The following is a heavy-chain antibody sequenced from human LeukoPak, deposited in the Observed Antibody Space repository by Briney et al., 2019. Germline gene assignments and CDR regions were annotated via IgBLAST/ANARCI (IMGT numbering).Heavy chain of an antibody. CDR2: INHSGST. Sequence: SETLSLTCAVYGGSFSGYYWSWIRQPPGKGLEWIGEINHSGSTNYNPSLKSQVTISVDTSKNQFSLRLSSVTAADTAVYYCARVLEGSSGQHWYFDLWGRGTLVTVSS. D-gene: IGHD6-19*01. V-gene: IGHV4-34*01. J-gene: IGHJ2*01. CDR1: GGSFSGYY. CDR3: ARVLEGSSGQHWYFDL.